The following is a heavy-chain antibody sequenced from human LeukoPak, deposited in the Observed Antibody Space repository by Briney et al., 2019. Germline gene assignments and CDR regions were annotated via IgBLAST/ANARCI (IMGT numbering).Heavy chain of an antibody. CDR3: ARGYCSGGSCWYFDH. CDR1: GFTFDDYG. D-gene: IGHD2-15*01. V-gene: IGHV3-20*04. J-gene: IGHJ4*02. Sequence: GGSLRLSCAASGFTFDDYGISWIRQGPGKGLEWVSGINWNGGSIGYADSVKGRFTISRDNAKNSLFLQMNSLRAEDTALYYCARGYCSGGSCWYFDHWGQGTLVTVSS. CDR2: INWNGGSI.